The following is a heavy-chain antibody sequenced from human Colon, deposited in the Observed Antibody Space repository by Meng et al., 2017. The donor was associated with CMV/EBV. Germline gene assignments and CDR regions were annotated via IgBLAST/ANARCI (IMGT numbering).Heavy chain of an antibody. CDR2: INTNTGNP. J-gene: IGHJ4*02. Sequence: GYTFTSDAMNWVRQAPGQGLEWMGWINTNTGNPTYAQGFTGRFVFSLDTSVSTAYLQISSLKAEDTAVYYCAREWLDGDYGSLYFDYWGQGTLVTVSS. D-gene: IGHD4-17*01. V-gene: IGHV7-4-1*02. CDR1: GYTFTSDA. CDR3: AREWLDGDYGSLYFDY.